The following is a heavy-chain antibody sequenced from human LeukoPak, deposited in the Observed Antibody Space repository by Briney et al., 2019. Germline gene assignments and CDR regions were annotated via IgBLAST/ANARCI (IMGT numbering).Heavy chain of an antibody. Sequence: GGSLRLSCAASGFTFSSYSMNWVRQAPGKGLEWVSSISSSSSYIYYADSVKGRFTISRDNAKNSLYLQINSLRAEDTAVYYCARDRIAAAGRDAFDIWGQGTMVTVSS. CDR3: ARDRIAAAGRDAFDI. V-gene: IGHV3-21*01. CDR1: GFTFSSYS. D-gene: IGHD6-13*01. J-gene: IGHJ3*02. CDR2: ISSSSSYI.